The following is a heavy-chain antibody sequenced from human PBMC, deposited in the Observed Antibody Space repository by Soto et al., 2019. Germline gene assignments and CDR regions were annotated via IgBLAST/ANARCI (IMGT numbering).Heavy chain of an antibody. D-gene: IGHD6-19*01. J-gene: IGHJ4*02. CDR2: ISGSGGST. V-gene: IGHV3-23*01. CDR1: GFTFSSYA. CDR3: SRRTSGWYFDY. Sequence: EVQLLESGGGLVQPGGSLRLSCAASGFTFSSYAMSWVRQAPGKGLEWVSVISGSGGSTYYADSVKGRFTISRDNSKNTLYLQLNSLRAEDTAVYYCSRRTSGWYFDYWGQGTLVTVSS.